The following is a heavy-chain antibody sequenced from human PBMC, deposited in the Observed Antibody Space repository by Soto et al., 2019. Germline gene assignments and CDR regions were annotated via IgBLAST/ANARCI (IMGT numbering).Heavy chain of an antibody. CDR3: AKSLLRFNLGWYYMDH. CDR2: ISHDAYNK. CDR1: GFIFSSYA. J-gene: IGHJ4*02. V-gene: IGHV3-30*18. Sequence: GWSLRLSCTTSGFIFSSYAMHWVRQAPGKGLEWVAVISHDAYNKYHTDSVRGRFTISRDDSKNTLYLQMNGLRAEDTAVYYCAKSLLRFNLGWYYMDHWGQGXPVTVSS. D-gene: IGHD5-12*01.